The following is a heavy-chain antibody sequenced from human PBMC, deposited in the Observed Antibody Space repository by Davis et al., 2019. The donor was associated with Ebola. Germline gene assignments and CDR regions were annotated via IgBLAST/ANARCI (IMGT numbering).Heavy chain of an antibody. Sequence: GESLKISCAASGFTSSTYEMNWVRQAPGKGLEWVSYFSQTGTIYYAESVKGRFTIPRDNARNSLHLQMNSLRAEDTAVYYCVKDSGWAMSPWGQGTLVTVSS. CDR2: FSQTGTI. CDR1: GFTSSTYE. V-gene: IGHV3-48*03. D-gene: IGHD6-19*01. J-gene: IGHJ5*02. CDR3: VKDSGWAMSP.